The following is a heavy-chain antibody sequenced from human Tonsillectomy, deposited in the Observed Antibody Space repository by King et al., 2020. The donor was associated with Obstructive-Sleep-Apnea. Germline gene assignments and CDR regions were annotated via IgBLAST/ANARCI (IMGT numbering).Heavy chain of an antibody. CDR3: TRDLPPYTGSPHDS. CDR1: GGSLSTSSSY. V-gene: IGHV4-39*07. D-gene: IGHD1-26*01. CDR2: LYYGGST. Sequence: QLQESGPGLVKPSETLSLTCTISGGSLSTSSSYWGWIRQPPGKGLEWIGNLYYGGSTFYNPSLKSRVTMSVDTSKNQFSLKLSSVTAADTAVYYCTRDLPPYTGSPHDSWGQGTLLTVSS. J-gene: IGHJ4*02.